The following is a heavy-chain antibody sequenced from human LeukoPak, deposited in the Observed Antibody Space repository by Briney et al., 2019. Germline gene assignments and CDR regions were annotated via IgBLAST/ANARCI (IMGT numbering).Heavy chain of an antibody. V-gene: IGHV1-18*01. J-gene: IGHJ4*02. Sequence: ASVKVSCKASGYTFTSYGISWVRQAPGQGLEWMGWISAYNGNTNYAQKLQGRVTMTTDTSTSTAYMELRSLRSDDTAVYYCARTVVVVAATRTYYFDYWGQRTLVTVSS. D-gene: IGHD2-15*01. CDR2: ISAYNGNT. CDR1: GYTFTSYG. CDR3: ARTVVVVAATRTYYFDY.